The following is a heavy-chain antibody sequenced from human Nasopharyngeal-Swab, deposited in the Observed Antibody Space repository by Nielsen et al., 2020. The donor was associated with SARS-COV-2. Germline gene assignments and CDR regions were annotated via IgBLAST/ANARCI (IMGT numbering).Heavy chain of an antibody. D-gene: IGHD5-18*01. CDR2: FDPEDGET. CDR3: AREGYSYGLGYYYYGMDV. J-gene: IGHJ6*02. V-gene: IGHV1-24*01. Sequence: ASVKVSCKVSGYTLTELSMHWVRQAPGKGLEWVGGFDPEDGETIYAQKFQGRVTMTEDTSTDTAYMELSSLTSEDTAVYYCAREGYSYGLGYYYYGMDVWGQGTTVTVSS. CDR1: GYTLTELS.